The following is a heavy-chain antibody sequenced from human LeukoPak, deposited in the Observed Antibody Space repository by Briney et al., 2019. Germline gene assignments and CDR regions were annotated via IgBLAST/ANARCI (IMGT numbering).Heavy chain of an antibody. V-gene: IGHV4-39*07. CDR3: ARGTLFEEDYGYSYGSTLDY. CDR1: GGSISSSSYY. CDR2: IYYSGST. J-gene: IGHJ4*02. Sequence: SETLSLTCTVSGGSISSSSYYWGWIRQPPGKGLEWIGSIYYSGSTYYNPSLKSRVTISVDTFKNQFSLKLSSVTAADTAVYYCARGTLFEEDYGYSYGSTLDYWGQGTLVTVSS. D-gene: IGHD5-18*01.